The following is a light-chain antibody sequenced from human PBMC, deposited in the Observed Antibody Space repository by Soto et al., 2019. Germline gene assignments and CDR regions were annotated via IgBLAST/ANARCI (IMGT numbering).Light chain of an antibody. V-gene: IGKV1-39*01. CDR3: QQGYSIHALT. CDR2: DVS. J-gene: IGKJ4*01. Sequence: DIQMTQSPSSLSASVGYRVTSSCRASQTISTYLHWYQHKPGRAPRLLISDVSTLQSVVPGRFRGSGSETEFTLTITYLQPEDFATYYCQQGYSIHALTFGGGTKVELK. CDR1: QTISTY.